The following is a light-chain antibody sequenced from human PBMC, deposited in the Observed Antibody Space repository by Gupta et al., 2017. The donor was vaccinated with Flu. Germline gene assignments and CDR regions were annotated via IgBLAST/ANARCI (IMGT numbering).Light chain of an antibody. CDR1: TIVVKS. Sequence: GMTAVITCDGNTIVVKSVHWYQRKPGQAPVVVIFDDSDRPPGFPARFSGSNSANTATLTISGVEAGDEADYYCQVCDGGTDHAVFGGGTKLTVL. J-gene: IGLJ2*01. CDR3: QVCDGGTDHAV. V-gene: IGLV3-21*01. CDR2: DDS.